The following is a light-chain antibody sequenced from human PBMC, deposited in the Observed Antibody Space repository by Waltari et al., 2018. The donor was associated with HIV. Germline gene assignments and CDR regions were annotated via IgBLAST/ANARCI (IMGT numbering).Light chain of an antibody. Sequence: QSALTQPASVSGSPGQSITIPCIGTSTDVGGYSLVSWYQHHPCKAPQLLIFDDTERPSGVSNRFSASKSGTTASLTISGLLAEDAADYYCCSYGGFTTYVFGSGTKVTVL. CDR1: STDVGGYSL. CDR2: DDT. V-gene: IGLV2-23*01. CDR3: CSYGGFTTYV. J-gene: IGLJ1*01.